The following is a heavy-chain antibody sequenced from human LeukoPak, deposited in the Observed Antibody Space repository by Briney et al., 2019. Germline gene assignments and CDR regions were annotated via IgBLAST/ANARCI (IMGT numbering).Heavy chain of an antibody. CDR2: IIPIFGTA. Sequence: ASVKVSCKASGGTFSSYAISWVRQAPGQGLEWMGGIIPIFGTANYAQKFQGRVTITANESTSTAYMEPSSLRSEDTAVYYCAWYQIDDAFDIWGQGTMVTVSS. CDR1: GGTFSSYA. J-gene: IGHJ3*02. V-gene: IGHV1-69*01. D-gene: IGHD1-14*01. CDR3: AWYQIDDAFDI.